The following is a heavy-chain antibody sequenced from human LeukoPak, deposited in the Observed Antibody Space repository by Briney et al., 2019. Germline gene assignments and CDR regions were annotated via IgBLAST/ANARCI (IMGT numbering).Heavy chain of an antibody. D-gene: IGHD3-10*01. CDR1: GSTVTTNY. V-gene: IGHV3-23*01. CDR3: AKIYVLLWFGEPNYFDY. J-gene: IGHJ4*02. CDR2: ISGSGGST. Sequence: PGGSLRISCAASGSTVTTNYMTWVRQAPGKGLEWVSAISGSGGSTYYADSVKGRFTISRDNSKNTLYLQMNSLRAEDTAVYYCAKIYVLLWFGEPNYFDYWGQGTLVTVSS.